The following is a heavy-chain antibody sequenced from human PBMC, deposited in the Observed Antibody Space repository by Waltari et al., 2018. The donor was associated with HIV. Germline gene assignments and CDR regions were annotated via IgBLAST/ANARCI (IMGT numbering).Heavy chain of an antibody. V-gene: IGHV2-5*02. J-gene: IGHJ4*02. CDR1: GFSLITSGVS. D-gene: IGHD4-4*01. CDR2: ISWDNDK. CDR3: AHRLSNYGYFDY. Sequence: QITLKESGPTLVKPTQTLTLTCSFSGFSLITSGVSVGWIRQPPGKALEWLALISWDNDKSYSPSLKSRLTITKDTSKNQVVLTMTNMDPVDTATYYCAHRLSNYGYFDYWGQGTLVTVSS.